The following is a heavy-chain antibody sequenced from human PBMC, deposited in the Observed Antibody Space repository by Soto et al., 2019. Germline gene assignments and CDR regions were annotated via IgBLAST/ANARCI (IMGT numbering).Heavy chain of an antibody. D-gene: IGHD1-26*01. V-gene: IGHV4-59*08. J-gene: IGHJ6*03. Sequence: PSETLSLTCTVSGGSISSYYWSWIRQPPGKGLEWIGYIYYSGSTNYNPSLKSRVTISVDTSKNQFSLKLSSVTAADTAVYYCATGGLYYYYYMDVWGKGTTVTVSS. CDR1: GGSISSYY. CDR3: ATGGLYYYYYMDV. CDR2: IYYSGST.